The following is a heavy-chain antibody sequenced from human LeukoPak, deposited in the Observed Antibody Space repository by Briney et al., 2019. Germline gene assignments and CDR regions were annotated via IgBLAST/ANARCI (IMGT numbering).Heavy chain of an antibody. CDR3: ARGRPAGSGSYSHGSRFDY. D-gene: IGHD3-10*01. CDR2: ISWNSGSI. V-gene: IGHV3-9*01. CDR1: GFTFDDYA. Sequence: GGSLRLSCAASGFTFDDYAMHWVRQAPGKGLEWVPGISWNSGSIGYADSVKGRFTISRDNAKNSLYLQMNSLRAEDTAVYYCARGRPAGSGSYSHGSRFDYWGQGTLVTVSS. J-gene: IGHJ4*02.